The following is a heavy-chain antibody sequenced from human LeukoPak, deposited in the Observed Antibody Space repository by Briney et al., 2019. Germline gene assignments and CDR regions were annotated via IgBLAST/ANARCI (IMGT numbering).Heavy chain of an antibody. CDR3: ARDLEGYDYVWGSYRLLGY. D-gene: IGHD3-16*02. CDR1: GYIFTSNY. CDR2: INPNSGGT. Sequence: GASVKVSCKASGYIFTSNYMHWVRQAPGQGLEWMGRINPNSGGTNYAQKFQGRVTMTRDTSISTAYMELSRLRSDDTAVYYCARDLEGYDYVWGSYRLLGYWGQGTLVTVSS. J-gene: IGHJ4*02. V-gene: IGHV1-2*06.